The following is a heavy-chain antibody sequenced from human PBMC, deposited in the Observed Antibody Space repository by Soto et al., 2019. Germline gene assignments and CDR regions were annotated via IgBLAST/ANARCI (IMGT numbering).Heavy chain of an antibody. CDR2: IYPGDSDT. V-gene: IGHV5-51*01. Sequence: PGESLKISCKGSGYSFTSYWIGWVRQMPGKGLEWMGIIYPGDSDTRYSPSFQGQVTISADKSISTAYLQWSSLKASDTAMYYCAGQAGRYCSGGSCYSNYYYYGMDVWGQGTTGTVSS. CDR1: GYSFTSYW. CDR3: AGQAGRYCSGGSCYSNYYYYGMDV. D-gene: IGHD2-15*01. J-gene: IGHJ6*02.